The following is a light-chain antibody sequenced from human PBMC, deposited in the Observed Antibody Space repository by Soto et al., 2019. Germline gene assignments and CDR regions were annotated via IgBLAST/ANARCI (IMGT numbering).Light chain of an antibody. V-gene: IGLV2-8*01. CDR3: NSYGGSNNLV. CDR2: EVN. Sequence: QSVLIQPPSASGSPGQSVTISCTGTNSDVGHYNYVSWYQQHPGTAPKLILYEVNKRPSGVPDRFSGSKSGNTASLTVSGLQVEDEADYYCNSYGGSNNLVFGGGTKVTVL. J-gene: IGLJ3*02. CDR1: NSDVGHYNY.